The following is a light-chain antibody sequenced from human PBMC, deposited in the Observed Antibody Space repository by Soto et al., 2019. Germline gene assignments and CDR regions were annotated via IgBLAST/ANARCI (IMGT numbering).Light chain of an antibody. V-gene: IGKV3-15*01. CDR1: QSISYT. CDR3: QQYDNWPWT. J-gene: IGKJ1*01. CDR2: GAS. Sequence: EIVMTQSPATLSVSPGGGATLSCRASQSISYTLAWYQQNPGQAPRLLIHGASTRAPGFPARFSGSGSGTDFTLTISSLQSEDFAVYYCQQYDNWPWTFGQGTMVDIK.